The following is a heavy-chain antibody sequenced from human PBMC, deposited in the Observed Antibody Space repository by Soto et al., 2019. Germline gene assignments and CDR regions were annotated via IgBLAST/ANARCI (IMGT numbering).Heavy chain of an antibody. CDR1: GGSISSSNW. V-gene: IGHV4-4*02. J-gene: IGHJ5*02. CDR3: AYAPSVATNWFYP. D-gene: IGHD2-15*01. Sequence: PSETLSLTCAVSGGSISSSNWWSWVRQPPGKGLEWIGEIYHSGSTNYNPSLKSRVTISVGKSKNQFSLKLSSVTAADTAVYYCAYAPSVATNWFYPWGQGTLVTVSS. CDR2: IYHSGST.